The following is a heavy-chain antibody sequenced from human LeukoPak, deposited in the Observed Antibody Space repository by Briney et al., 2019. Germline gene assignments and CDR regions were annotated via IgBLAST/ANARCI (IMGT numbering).Heavy chain of an antibody. CDR2: IYYSGST. V-gene: IGHV4-59*01. J-gene: IGHJ6*02. D-gene: IGHD1-1*01. CDR1: GGSISSYY. CDR3: ARYERLPYYYYGMDV. Sequence: PSETLSLTCTVSGGSISSYYWSWIRQPPGKGLEWIGYIYYSGSTKYNPSLKSRVTISVDTSKNQFSLKLSSVTAADTAVYYCARYERLPYYYYGMDVWGQGTTVTVSS.